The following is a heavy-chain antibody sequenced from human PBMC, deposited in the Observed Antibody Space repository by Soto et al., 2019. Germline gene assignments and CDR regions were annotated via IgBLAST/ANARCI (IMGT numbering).Heavy chain of an antibody. CDR2: ISYDGSNK. CDR3: AKDRTTTALIDY. V-gene: IGHV3-30*18. J-gene: IGHJ4*02. Sequence: GGSLRLSCAASGFTFSSYGMHWVRQAPGKGLEWVAVISYDGSNKYYADSVKGRFTISRDNSKNTLYLQMNSLRAEDTAVYYCAKDRTTTALIDYWGQGTLVTVSS. CDR1: GFTFSSYG. D-gene: IGHD4-17*01.